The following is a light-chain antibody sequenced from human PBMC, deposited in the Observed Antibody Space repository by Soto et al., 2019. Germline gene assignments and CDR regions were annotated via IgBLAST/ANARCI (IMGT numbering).Light chain of an antibody. CDR3: SSYTRSSTL. J-gene: IGLJ2*01. V-gene: IGLV2-14*03. CDR1: SSDVGGYNN. CDR2: DVS. Sequence: QSVLTQPASVSGSPGQSITISCTGASSDVGGYNNVSWYQHHPGKAPKLMIYDVSNRPSGVSNRFSDSKSGNTASLIISGLQAEDEADYYCSSYTRSSTLFGGGTKLTVL.